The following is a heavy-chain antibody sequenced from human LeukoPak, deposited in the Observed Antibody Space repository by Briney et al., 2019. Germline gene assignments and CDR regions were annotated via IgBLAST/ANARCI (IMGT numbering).Heavy chain of an antibody. V-gene: IGHV1-2*06. CDR1: GYTFTGYY. Sequence: ASVKVSCKASGYTFTGYYMHWVRQAPGLGLEWMGRINPNSGGTNYAQKFQGRFTMTRDTSISTAYMELSGLRSDDTAVYYCARDRERDGTAMGPYYYYYYYMDVWGKGTTVTVTS. CDR3: ARDRERDGTAMGPYYYYYYYMDV. CDR2: INPNSGGT. J-gene: IGHJ6*03. D-gene: IGHD5-18*01.